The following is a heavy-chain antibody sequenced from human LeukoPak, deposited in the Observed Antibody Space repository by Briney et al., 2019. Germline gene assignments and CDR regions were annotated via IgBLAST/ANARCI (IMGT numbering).Heavy chain of an antibody. J-gene: IGHJ2*01. Sequence: GGSLRLSCAASGFTFSSYEMNWVRQAPGKGLEWVSYISSSGSTIYYADSVKGRFTISRDNADNSLYLQMNSLRAEDTAVYYCARGYWGQYHWYFDLWGRGTLVTVSS. CDR2: ISSSGSTI. D-gene: IGHD3-16*01. CDR1: GFTFSSYE. V-gene: IGHV3-48*03. CDR3: ARGYWGQYHWYFDL.